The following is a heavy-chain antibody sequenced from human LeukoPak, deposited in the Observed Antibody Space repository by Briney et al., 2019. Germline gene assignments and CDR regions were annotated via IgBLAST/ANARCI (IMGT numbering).Heavy chain of an antibody. Sequence: SETLSLTCAVYGGSFSGYYWSWIRQPPGKGLEWIGEINHSGSTNYNPSLKSRVTTSVDTSKNQFSLKLSSVTAADTAVYYCARGTGSSWYGGPFDFWGQGTLVTVSS. CDR1: GGSFSGYY. CDR3: ARGTGSSWYGGPFDF. J-gene: IGHJ4*02. V-gene: IGHV4-34*01. CDR2: INHSGST. D-gene: IGHD6-13*01.